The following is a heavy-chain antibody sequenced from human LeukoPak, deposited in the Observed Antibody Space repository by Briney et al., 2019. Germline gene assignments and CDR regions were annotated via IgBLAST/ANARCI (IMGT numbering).Heavy chain of an antibody. J-gene: IGHJ3*02. V-gene: IGHV3-21*01. D-gene: IGHD3-10*01. CDR2: ISSSSSYI. Sequence: PGGSLRLSCAASGFTLSSYSMNWVRQAPGKGLEWVSSISSSSSYIYYADSVKGRFTISRDNAKNSLYLQMNSLRAEDTAVYYCASTQNRGVIIRDAFDIWGQGTMVTVSS. CDR1: GFTLSSYS. CDR3: ASTQNRGVIIRDAFDI.